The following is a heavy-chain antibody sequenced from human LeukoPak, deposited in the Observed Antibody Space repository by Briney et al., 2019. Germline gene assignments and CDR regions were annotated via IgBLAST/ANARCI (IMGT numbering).Heavy chain of an antibody. CDR2: ISSSGSTI. D-gene: IGHD3-10*01. CDR1: GFTFSSYE. CDR3: ARSARGVIVY. Sequence: GGSLRLSCAASGFTFSSYEMNWVRQAPGKGLEWVSYISSSGSTIYYADSVKGRFTISRDNAKNSLYLQMNSLRAEDTAVYYCARSARGVIVYWGQGTLVTVSS. V-gene: IGHV3-48*03. J-gene: IGHJ4*02.